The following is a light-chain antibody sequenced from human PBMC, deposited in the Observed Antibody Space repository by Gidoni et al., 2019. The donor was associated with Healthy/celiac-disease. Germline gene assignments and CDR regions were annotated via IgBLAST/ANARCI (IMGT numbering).Light chain of an antibody. CDR1: QSVSSN. CDR2: GAS. CDR3: QQYNNWPPLT. J-gene: IGKJ4*01. Sequence: RASQSVSSNLAWYQQKPGQAPRLLIYGASTRATGIPARFSRSGSGTEFTLTISSLQSEDFAVYYCQQYNNWPPLTFGGGTKVEIK. V-gene: IGKV3-15*01.